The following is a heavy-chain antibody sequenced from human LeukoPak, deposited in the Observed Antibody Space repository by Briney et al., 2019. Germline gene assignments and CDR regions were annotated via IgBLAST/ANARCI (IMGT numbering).Heavy chain of an antibody. CDR1: GYTFTSYY. Sequence: ASVKVSCKASGYTFTSYYMHWVRQAPGQGLEWMGIINPSGGSTSYAQKFQGRVTMTRDTSTSTVYMELSSLRSEDTAVYYCASRGRTHESSTSCYDYWGQGTLVTVSS. D-gene: IGHD2-2*01. CDR3: ASRGRTHESSTSCYDY. V-gene: IGHV1-46*01. CDR2: INPSGGST. J-gene: IGHJ4*02.